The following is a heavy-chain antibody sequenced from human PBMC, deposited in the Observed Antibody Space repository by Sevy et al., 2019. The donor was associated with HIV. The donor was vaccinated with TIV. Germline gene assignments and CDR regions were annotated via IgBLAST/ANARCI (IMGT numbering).Heavy chain of an antibody. V-gene: IGHV3-7*03. J-gene: IGHJ5*02. CDR1: GFTFSSYW. CDR3: ARERGGCSGGSCYSLGRFDP. Sequence: GGSLRLSCAASGFTFSSYWMSWVRQAPRKGLEWVANIKQDGSEKYYVDSVKGRFTISRDNAKNSLYLQMNSLRAEDTAVYYCARERGGCSGGSCYSLGRFDPWGQGTLVTVSS. CDR2: IKQDGSEK. D-gene: IGHD2-15*01.